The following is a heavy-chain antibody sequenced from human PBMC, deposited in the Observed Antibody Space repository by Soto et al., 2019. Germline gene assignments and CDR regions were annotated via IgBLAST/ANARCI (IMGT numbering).Heavy chain of an antibody. CDR1: GCTFTSYG. V-gene: IGHV1-18*01. J-gene: IGHJ4*02. Sequence: ASVRVSCKASGCTFTSYGISWVRQAPGQGLEWMGWMSAYNGNTNYAQKLQGGVTMTTDTSTSTAYMELRSLRSDDTAVYYCARDGNLNYYDSSGYYVFDYWAQGTLVTVSS. D-gene: IGHD3-22*01. CDR2: MSAYNGNT. CDR3: ARDGNLNYYDSSGYYVFDY.